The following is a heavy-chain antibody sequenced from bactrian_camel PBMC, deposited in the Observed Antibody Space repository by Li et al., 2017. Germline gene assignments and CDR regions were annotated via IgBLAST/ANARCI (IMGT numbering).Heavy chain of an antibody. D-gene: IGHD3*01. V-gene: IGHV3S1*01. CDR3: AAMTPVRWIGVCEPRATFRS. Sequence: HVQLVESGGGSVQVGGSLRLSCAASGFIYSSYCLAWFRQPPGKAREGVAVFDDDGSTNYADSVLGRFTISKDDATNTVYLQMNNLQPGDTAMYYCAAMTPVRWIGVCEPRATFRSWGQGTQVTVS. CDR2: FDDDGST. J-gene: IGHJ6*01. CDR1: GFIYSSYC.